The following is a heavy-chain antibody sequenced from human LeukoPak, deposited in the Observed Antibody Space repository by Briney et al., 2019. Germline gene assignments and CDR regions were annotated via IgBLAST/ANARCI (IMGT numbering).Heavy chain of an antibody. V-gene: IGHV4-59*12. CDR2: IYYSGST. Sequence: PSETLSLTCTVSGGSISSYYWSWIRQPPGKGLEWIGYIYYSGSTYYNPSLKSRVTISVDTSKNQFSLKLSSVTAADAAVYYCARDRRYCSSTSCYFIDYWGQGTLVTVSS. CDR1: GGSISSYY. D-gene: IGHD2-2*01. CDR3: ARDRRYCSSTSCYFIDY. J-gene: IGHJ4*02.